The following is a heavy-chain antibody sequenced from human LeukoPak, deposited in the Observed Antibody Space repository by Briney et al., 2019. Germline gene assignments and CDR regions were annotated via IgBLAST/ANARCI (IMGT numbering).Heavy chain of an antibody. D-gene: IGHD5-24*01. CDR1: GSSFSNYW. V-gene: IGHV5-51*01. Sequence: GESLKISCEGSGSSFSNYWIGWVRQMPGKGLEWMGIISPYNSETTYSPYFQGQVTISADKSINTAYLQWSSLRASDTAMYYCARSPGNGYTHGVDDVWGQGTMVTVSS. J-gene: IGHJ3*01. CDR3: ARSPGNGYTHGVDDV. CDR2: ISPYNSET.